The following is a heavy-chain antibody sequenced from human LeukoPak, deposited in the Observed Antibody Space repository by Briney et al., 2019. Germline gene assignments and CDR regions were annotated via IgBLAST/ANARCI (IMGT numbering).Heavy chain of an antibody. V-gene: IGHV1-46*01. D-gene: IGHD6-6*01. CDR1: GYTFTSYY. Sequence: ASVKVSCKASGYTFTSYYMHWVRQAPGQGLEWMGIINPSGGSTSYAQKFQGRATMTRDTSTSTVYMELSSLRSEDTAVYYCARAGEVWGSSVTNWFDPWGQGTLVTVSS. CDR3: ARAGEVWGSSVTNWFDP. CDR2: INPSGGST. J-gene: IGHJ5*02.